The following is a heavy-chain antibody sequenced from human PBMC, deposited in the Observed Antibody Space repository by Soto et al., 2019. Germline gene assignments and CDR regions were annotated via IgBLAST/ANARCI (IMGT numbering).Heavy chain of an antibody. Sequence: SETLSLTCAVYGGSFSGYYWSWIRQPPGKGLEWIGGINHSGSTNYNPSLKSRVTISVDTSKNQFSLKLSSVTAADTAVYYCARVTGRYYYGMDVWGQGTTVTVSS. V-gene: IGHV4-34*01. CDR2: INHSGST. J-gene: IGHJ6*02. CDR1: GGSFSGYY. CDR3: ARVTGRYYYGMDV.